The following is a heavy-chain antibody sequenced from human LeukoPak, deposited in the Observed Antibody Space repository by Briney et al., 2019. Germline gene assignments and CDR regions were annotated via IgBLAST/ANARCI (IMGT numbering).Heavy chain of an antibody. J-gene: IGHJ4*02. Sequence: GGSLRLSCAASGFTFSGFWMHWVRQAPGKGLVWVSCISFDGSDATYADPVKGRFTISRDNAKNSLYLQMNSLRAEDTAVYYCARKAPMAQQGGFDYWGQGTLVTVSS. CDR2: ISFDGSDA. D-gene: IGHD5-24*01. CDR1: GFTFSGFW. V-gene: IGHV3-74*01. CDR3: ARKAPMAQQGGFDY.